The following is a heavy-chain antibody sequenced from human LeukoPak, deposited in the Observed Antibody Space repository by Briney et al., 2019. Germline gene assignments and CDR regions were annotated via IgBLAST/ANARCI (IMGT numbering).Heavy chain of an antibody. CDR3: ARVYGDYVGY. D-gene: IGHD4-17*01. Sequence: GGSLRLSCAASGFTLSSYWMYWVRQAPGKGLVCVSRISSDGSSTIYTDSVKGRFTISRDNAKNSVFLQMNSLRAEDTAVYYCARVYGDYVGYWGQGTLVTVSS. CDR2: ISSDGSST. V-gene: IGHV3-74*01. J-gene: IGHJ4*02. CDR1: GFTLSSYW.